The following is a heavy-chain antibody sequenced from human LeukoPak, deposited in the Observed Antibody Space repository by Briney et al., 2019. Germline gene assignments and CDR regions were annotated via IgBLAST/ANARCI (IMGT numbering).Heavy chain of an antibody. CDR1: GYTFTSYG. V-gene: IGHV1-18*01. D-gene: IGHD6-13*01. CDR3: AREVEGAAADPSPFDY. J-gene: IGHJ4*02. CDR2: ISAYNGNT. Sequence: ASVKVSCKASGYTFTSYGISWVRQAPGQGLEWMGWISAYNGNTNYAQKLQGRVTMTTDTSTSTAYMELRSLRSDDTAVYYCAREVEGAAADPSPFDYWGQGTLVTVSS.